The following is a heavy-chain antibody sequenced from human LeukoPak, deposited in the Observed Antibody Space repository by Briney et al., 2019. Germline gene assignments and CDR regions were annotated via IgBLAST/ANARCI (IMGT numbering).Heavy chain of an antibody. Sequence: SETHSPTCAVYGGSFSGYYWSWIRQPPGKGLEWIGEINHSGSTNYNPSLKSRVTISVDTSKNQFSLKLSSVTAADTAVYYCARGDRYCSGGSCYSGEYYYMDVWGKGTTVTVSS. CDR1: GGSFSGYY. J-gene: IGHJ6*03. CDR3: ARGDRYCSGGSCYSGEYYYMDV. CDR2: INHSGST. V-gene: IGHV4-34*01. D-gene: IGHD2-15*01.